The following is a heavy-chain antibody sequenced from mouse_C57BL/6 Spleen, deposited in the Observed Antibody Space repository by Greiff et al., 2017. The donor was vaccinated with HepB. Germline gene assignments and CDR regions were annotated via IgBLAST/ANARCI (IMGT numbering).Heavy chain of an antibody. V-gene: IGHV1-42*01. CDR1: GYSFTGYY. J-gene: IGHJ3*01. Sequence: EVHLVESGPELVKPGASVKISCKASGYSFTGYYMNWVKQSPEKSLEWIGEINPSTGGTTYNQKFKAKATLTVDKSSSTAYMQLKSLTSEDSAVYYCARSRGSSYDDFAYWGQGTLVTVSA. D-gene: IGHD1-1*01. CDR3: ARSRGSSYDDFAY. CDR2: INPSTGGT.